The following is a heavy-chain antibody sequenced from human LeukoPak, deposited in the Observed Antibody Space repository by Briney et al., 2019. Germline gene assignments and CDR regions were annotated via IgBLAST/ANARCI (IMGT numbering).Heavy chain of an antibody. CDR1: GFSFDDFA. CDR2: ISWDGGST. V-gene: IGHV3-43D*04. D-gene: IGHD4-17*01. Sequence: GGSLRLSCAASGFSFDDFAMHWVRQAPGKGLEWVSLISWDGGSTYYADSVKGRFTIYRDNSKNSLYLQMNSLRAEDTALYYCAKDTDYGDYYYGMDVWGKGTTVTVSS. CDR3: AKDTDYGDYYYGMDV. J-gene: IGHJ6*04.